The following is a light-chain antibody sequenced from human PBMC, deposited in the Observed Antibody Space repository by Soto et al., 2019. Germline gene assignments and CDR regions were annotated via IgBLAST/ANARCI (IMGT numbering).Light chain of an antibody. Sequence: DIQMTQSPSTLSASVGYRFTITCRASQDISSYLAWYQQKVGKVPKLLIYAASTLQSGVPSRFSGSGSGTDFTLTISSLQPEDVATYYCLKYNSALFTFGQGTRREIK. CDR3: LKYNSALFT. CDR2: AAS. J-gene: IGKJ5*01. CDR1: QDISSY. V-gene: IGKV1-27*01.